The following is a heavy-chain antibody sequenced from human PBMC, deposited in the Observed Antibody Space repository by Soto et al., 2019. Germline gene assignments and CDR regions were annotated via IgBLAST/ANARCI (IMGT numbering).Heavy chain of an antibody. Sequence: ETLSLTCAVSGGSIGSSAYYGGWIREAPGKGLEWIGSINHSGNTYLSPSLKDRVTMSVDTSKNSFSLKLRSATAADTGLYYCSRRAPEGFDPWGQGTLVPVSS. V-gene: IGHV4-39*01. CDR1: GGSIGSSAYY. CDR2: INHSGNT. J-gene: IGHJ5*02. CDR3: SRRAPEGFDP.